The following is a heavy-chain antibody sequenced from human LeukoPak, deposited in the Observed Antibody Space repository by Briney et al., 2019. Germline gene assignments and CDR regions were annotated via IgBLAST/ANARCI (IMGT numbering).Heavy chain of an antibody. CDR2: ISYDGSNK. CDR3: ARELYYYDSSGYPGGDY. V-gene: IGHV3-30-3*01. J-gene: IGHJ4*02. Sequence: GRSLRLSCAASGFTFSSYAMHWVRQAPGKGLEWVAVISYDGSNKYYADSVKGRFTISRDNSKNTLYLQMNSLRAEDTAVYYCARELYYYDSSGYPGGDYWGQGTLVTVSS. CDR1: GFTFSSYA. D-gene: IGHD3-22*01.